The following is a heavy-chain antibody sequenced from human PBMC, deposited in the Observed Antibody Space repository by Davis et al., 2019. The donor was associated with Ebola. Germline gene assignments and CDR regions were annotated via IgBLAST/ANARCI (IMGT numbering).Heavy chain of an antibody. J-gene: IGHJ4*02. CDR2: INSGGSST. Sequence: GESLKISCAASGFTFSSYWMHWVRQAPGKGLVWVSRINSGGSSTNYADSVKGRFTISRDNAKNTLYLQMNSLRAEDTAVYYCARGAVTTLLNWGQGTLVTVSS. V-gene: IGHV3-74*01. D-gene: IGHD4-17*01. CDR3: ARGAVTTLLN. CDR1: GFTFSSYW.